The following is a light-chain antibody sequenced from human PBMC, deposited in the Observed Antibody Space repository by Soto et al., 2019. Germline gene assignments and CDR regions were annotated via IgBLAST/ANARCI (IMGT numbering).Light chain of an antibody. J-gene: IGKJ1*01. CDR1: QSISSW. CDR2: DAS. CDR3: QQYENYWT. V-gene: IGKV1-5*01. Sequence: DIQMTQSPSTLSATAGDRVTITHRASQSISSWLAWYQHKPGKAPKLLIYDASNLDSGVPSRFSGSGSGTEFSLTISNLQPDDCATYYCQQYENYWTFGQGTKVDI.